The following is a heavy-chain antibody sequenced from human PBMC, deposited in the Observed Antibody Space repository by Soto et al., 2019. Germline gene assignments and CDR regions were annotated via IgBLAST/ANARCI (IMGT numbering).Heavy chain of an antibody. CDR3: ARRGVSSYYSNY. Sequence: ETLSLTCTVSGGSISSYYWSWIRQPPGKGLEWIGNIYYSGSTYYNLSLKSRVTISVDTSKNQFSLKLSSVTAADTAVYYCARRGVSSYYSNYWGLGTLVTVSS. CDR1: GGSISSYY. V-gene: IGHV4-59*04. CDR2: IYYSGST. D-gene: IGHD2-15*01. J-gene: IGHJ4*02.